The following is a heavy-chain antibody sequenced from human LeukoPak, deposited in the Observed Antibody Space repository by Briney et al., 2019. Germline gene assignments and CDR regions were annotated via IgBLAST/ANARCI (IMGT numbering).Heavy chain of an antibody. Sequence: GGSLRLSCAASGFMFSNYGMSWVRQAPGKGLEWVSVIYSGGSTYYADSVKGRFTISRDNSKNTLYLQVNSLRAEDTAVYYCAKDGTVTGPGWFDPWGQGTLVTVSS. D-gene: IGHD2-21*02. CDR1: GFMFSNYG. CDR2: IYSGGST. V-gene: IGHV3-23*03. CDR3: AKDGTVTGPGWFDP. J-gene: IGHJ5*02.